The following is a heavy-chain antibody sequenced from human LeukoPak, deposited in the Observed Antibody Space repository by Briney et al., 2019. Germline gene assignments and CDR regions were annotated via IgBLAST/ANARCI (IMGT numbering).Heavy chain of an antibody. CDR3: ARGGTYNDILSFDP. CDR1: GGSIRYYY. Sequence: SETLSLTCTVSGGSIRYYYWTWIRQSPGKGLEWIGQIYYTGSTYYNPSLKRRVTISVDTSRNQFSLNLTSVTAADTAVHYCARGGTYNDILSFDPWGQGTLVTVSS. J-gene: IGHJ5*02. D-gene: IGHD3-9*01. CDR2: IYYTGST. V-gene: IGHV4-59*01.